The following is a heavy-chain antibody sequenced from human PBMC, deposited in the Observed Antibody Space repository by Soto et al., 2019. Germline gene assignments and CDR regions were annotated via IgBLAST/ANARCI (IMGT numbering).Heavy chain of an antibody. Sequence: SETLSLTCSVSGYSVSSSDYYWAWIRQPPGKGLEWIGSMLYSGLTYYNPSLKSRVTLSVDTSKNHFSVRLNSVTASDTTVYYCAPLSVSLSGPYGIHVWGRETTVTVSS. CDR3: APLSVSLSGPYGIHV. CDR2: MLYSGLT. V-gene: IGHV4-39*01. CDR1: GYSVSSSDYY. D-gene: IGHD2-15*01. J-gene: IGHJ6*02.